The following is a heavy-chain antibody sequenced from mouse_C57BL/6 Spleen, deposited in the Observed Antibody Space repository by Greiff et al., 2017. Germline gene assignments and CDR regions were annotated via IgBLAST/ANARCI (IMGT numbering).Heavy chain of an antibody. CDR3: AREETYFDV. J-gene: IGHJ1*03. CDR2: ISGGGGNT. CDR1: GFTFSSYT. Sequence: EVKLVESGGGLVKPGGSLKLSCAASGFTFSSYTMSWVRQTPEKRLEWVATISGGGGNTYYPDSVKGRFTIPRDNAKNTLYLQMSSLRSEDTATYYCAREETYFDVWGTGTTVTVSS. V-gene: IGHV5-9*04.